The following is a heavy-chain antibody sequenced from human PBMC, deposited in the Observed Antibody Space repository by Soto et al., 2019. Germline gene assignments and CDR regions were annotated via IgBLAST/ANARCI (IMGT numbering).Heavy chain of an antibody. D-gene: IGHD2-15*01. CDR2: INGGNSDT. CDR1: GYTSPTYG. J-gene: IGHJ4*02. Sequence: QVQLVQSGPEVKKPGASVKVSCTASGYTSPTYGMHWVRQAPGQSLEWIAWINGGNSDTKYAQKFQARVILTRATSANADKMERTIMKSDATVVYCGGALGERRYTYGLLYYWGQGTLVTVSS. CDR3: GALGERRYTYGLLYY. V-gene: IGHV1-3*01.